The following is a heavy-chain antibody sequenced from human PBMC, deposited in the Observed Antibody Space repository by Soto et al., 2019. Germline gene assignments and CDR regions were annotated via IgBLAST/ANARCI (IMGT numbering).Heavy chain of an antibody. J-gene: IGHJ6*02. CDR2: ISAYNGNT. CDR3: ARDASPPGYYYYYGMDV. Sequence: ASVKVSCKASGYTFTSYGISWVRQAPGQGLEWMGWISAYNGNTNYAQKLQGRVTMTTDTSTSTAYMELRSLRSDDTAVYYCARDASPPGYYYYYGMDVWGQGTTVTVSS. V-gene: IGHV1-18*01. CDR1: GYTFTSYG. D-gene: IGHD1-1*01.